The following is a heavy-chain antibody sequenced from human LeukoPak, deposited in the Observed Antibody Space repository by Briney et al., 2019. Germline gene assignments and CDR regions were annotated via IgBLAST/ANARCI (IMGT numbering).Heavy chain of an antibody. D-gene: IGHD3-22*01. CDR3: ARSNYYDSSGYYWGGRDY. V-gene: IGHV4-39*01. CDR1: GGSISSSSYY. CDR2: IYYSGST. J-gene: IGHJ4*02. Sequence: SETLSLTCTVSGGSISSSSYYWGWIRQPPGKGLEWIGSIYYSGSTYYNPSLKSRVTISVDTSKNQFSLKLSSVTAADTAVYYCARSNYYDSSGYYWGGRDYWGQGTLVTVSS.